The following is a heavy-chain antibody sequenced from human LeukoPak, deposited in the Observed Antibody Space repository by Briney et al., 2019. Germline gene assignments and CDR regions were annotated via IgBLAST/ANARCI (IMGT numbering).Heavy chain of an antibody. CDR3: ARDSDSNLFADDYYYYGMDV. D-gene: IGHD3-10*02. J-gene: IGHJ6*02. V-gene: IGHV3-21*01. CDR2: ISSSSSYV. CDR1: GFTFSSYS. Sequence: PGGSLRLSCAASGFTFSSYSMNWVRQAPGKRLEWVSSISSSSSYVYYADSVKGRFTISRDNAKNSLYLQMNSLRAEDTAVYYCARDSDSNLFADDYYYYGMDVWGQGTTVTVSS.